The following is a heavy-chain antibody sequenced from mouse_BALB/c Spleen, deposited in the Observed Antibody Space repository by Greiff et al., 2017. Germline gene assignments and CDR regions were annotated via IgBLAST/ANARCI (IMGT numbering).Heavy chain of an antibody. CDR2: IDPSDSET. V-gene: IGHV1-69*02. D-gene: IGHD2-3*01. J-gene: IGHJ3*01. CDR1: GYTFTSYW. CDR3: ARFGYYGFAY. Sequence: VQLQQPGAELVKPGAPVKLSCKASGYTFTSYWMNWVKQRPGRGLEWIGRIDPSDSETHYNQKFKDKATLTVDKSSSTAYIQLSSLTSEDSAVYYCARFGYYGFAYWGQGTLVTVSA.